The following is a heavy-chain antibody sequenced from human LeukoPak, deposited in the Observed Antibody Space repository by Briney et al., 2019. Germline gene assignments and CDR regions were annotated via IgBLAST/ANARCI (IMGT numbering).Heavy chain of an antibody. J-gene: IGHJ4*02. CDR1: GGTFSSYA. CDR3: AGECSSTSCRHSRYYFDY. D-gene: IGHD2-2*01. V-gene: IGHV1-69*04. CDR2: IIPTLGIA. Sequence: ASVKVSCKASGGTFSSYAISWVRQAPGQGLEWRGRIIPTLGIANYAQKFQGRVTITADKSTSTAYMELSSLRSEDTAVYYCAGECSSTSCRHSRYYFDYWGQGTLVTVSS.